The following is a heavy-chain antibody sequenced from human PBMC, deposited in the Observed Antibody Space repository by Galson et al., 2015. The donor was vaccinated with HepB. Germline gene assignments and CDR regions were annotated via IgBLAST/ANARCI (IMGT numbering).Heavy chain of an antibody. CDR1: GFSLSTSRVG. J-gene: IGHJ4*02. Sequence: PALVKPTQTLTLTCTFSGFSLSTSRVGVGWIRQPPGKALEWLALIYWDDDKRYNPSLKSRLIITKDTSKNQVVLTLTDMDPVDTATYYCAHRVSSSWPWGWAVFDYWGQGTLVTVSS. D-gene: IGHD6-13*01. V-gene: IGHV2-5*02. CDR3: AHRVSSSWPWGWAVFDY. CDR2: IYWDDDK.